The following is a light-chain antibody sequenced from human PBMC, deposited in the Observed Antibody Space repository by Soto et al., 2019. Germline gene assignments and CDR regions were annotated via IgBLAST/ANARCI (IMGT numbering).Light chain of an antibody. CDR1: QSVSSTL. CDR3: QRYNNWPLT. V-gene: IGKV3-20*01. CDR2: GVS. Sequence: ELVLTQSPVALSLSSGERATLSCRASQSVSSTLLTWYQQKPGRAPRLLIYGVSSRATGIPDRFSGSGSGTDFTLTISRVEPEDFAVYYCQRYNNWPLTFGGGTKVESK. J-gene: IGKJ4*01.